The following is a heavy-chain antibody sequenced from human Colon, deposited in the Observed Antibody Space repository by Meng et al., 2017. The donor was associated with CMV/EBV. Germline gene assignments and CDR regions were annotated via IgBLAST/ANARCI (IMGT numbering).Heavy chain of an antibody. CDR2: IYPQNGGT. Sequence: QLELIQSGTEVKQPGASVKVSCKTSGYTFTAKHLHWVRHAPGQGLEWMGWIYPQNGGTYFAQKFQGRVTMTSDASISTAYMELSSLTSDDTVIYYCIKEDWYFDFWGQGTLVTVSS. CDR1: GYTFTAKH. CDR3: IKEDWYFDF. J-gene: IGHJ4*02. V-gene: IGHV1-2*02. D-gene: IGHD2-21*01.